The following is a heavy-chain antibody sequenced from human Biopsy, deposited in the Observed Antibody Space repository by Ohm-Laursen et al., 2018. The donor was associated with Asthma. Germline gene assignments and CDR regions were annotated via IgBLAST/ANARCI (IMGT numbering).Heavy chain of an antibody. CDR1: GYTFIGCH. Sequence: ASVKVSCKSSGYTFIGCHIHWMRQAPGQGLEWMGRINPNSGGTNYAQKFQGRVTMTRDTSISTAYMEVSRLRSDDTAVYYCARGQKSAGDRWFDPWGQGTLVTASS. CDR3: ARGQKSAGDRWFDP. D-gene: IGHD6-13*01. V-gene: IGHV1-2*06. J-gene: IGHJ5*02. CDR2: INPNSGGT.